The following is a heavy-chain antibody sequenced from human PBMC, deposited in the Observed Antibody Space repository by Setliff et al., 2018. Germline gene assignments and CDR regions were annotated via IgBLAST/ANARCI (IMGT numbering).Heavy chain of an antibody. CDR3: ARDRGIGHAFDI. Sequence: PGGSLRLSCAASGFTFNNFAMHWVRQPPGKGLEWIGEIYHNGITNYNPSLKSRVSISVDKSKNQVSLKLNSVTAADTAVYYCARDRGIGHAFDIWGQGTMVTVSS. V-gene: IGHV4-4*02. J-gene: IGHJ3*02. D-gene: IGHD3-16*01. CDR2: IYHNGIT. CDR1: GFTFNNFAM.